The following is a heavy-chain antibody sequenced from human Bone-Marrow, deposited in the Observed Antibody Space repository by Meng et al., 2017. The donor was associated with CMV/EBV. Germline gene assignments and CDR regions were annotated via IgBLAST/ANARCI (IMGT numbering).Heavy chain of an antibody. D-gene: IGHD1-26*01. J-gene: IGHJ6*02. CDR2: IYHSGST. CDR3: ARDREAALPYYYAMDV. Sequence: SETLSLTCTVSGDSLNSDTYYWNWIRQPPGKGLEWIGFIYHSGSTTYNPSLKSRVTISIDTSKNQFSLRLNSVTSADTAVYYCARDREAALPYYYAMDVWGQGTVVTVSS. CDR1: GDSLNSDTYY. V-gene: IGHV4-61*01.